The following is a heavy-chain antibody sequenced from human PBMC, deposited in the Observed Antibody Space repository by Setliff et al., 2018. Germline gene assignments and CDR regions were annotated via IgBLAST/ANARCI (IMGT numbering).Heavy chain of an antibody. Sequence: SVKVSCKASGGTFSSYAISWVRQAPGQGLEWMGGIIPIFDTANYAQKFQDRVTITTDESTNTAYMELNSLTSEDTAVYYCARSPAVLGIVYLDPWGQGTLVTVSS. J-gene: IGHJ5*02. CDR1: GGTFSSYA. D-gene: IGHD2-15*01. CDR2: IIPIFDTA. V-gene: IGHV1-69*05. CDR3: ARSPAVLGIVYLDP.